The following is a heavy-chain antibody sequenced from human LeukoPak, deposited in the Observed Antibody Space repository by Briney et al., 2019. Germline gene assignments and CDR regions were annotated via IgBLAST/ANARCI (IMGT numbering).Heavy chain of an antibody. Sequence: SVKVSCKASGGTFSSNTISWVRQAPGQGLEWMGRIIPILGIANYAQRFQGRVTITADKSASTAYMELSSLRSEDTAVYYCARGDSSRTLENWGQGTLVTVSS. J-gene: IGHJ4*02. V-gene: IGHV1-69*02. CDR1: GGTFSSNT. D-gene: IGHD6-13*01. CDR3: ARGDSSRTLEN. CDR2: IIPILGIA.